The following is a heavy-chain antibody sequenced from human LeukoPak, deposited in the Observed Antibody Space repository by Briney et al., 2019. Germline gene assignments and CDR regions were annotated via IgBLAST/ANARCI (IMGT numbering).Heavy chain of an antibody. V-gene: IGHV5-10-1*01. J-gene: IGHJ4*02. CDR1: GYSFTNYW. Sequence: GESLKISCKASGYSFTNYWISWVCQMPGKGLEWMGRIDPRDSYTKYSPSFEGPVTISVDKSISTAFLQWSSLKASDSAIYFCATGASKVTTDFANYWGQGTQVAVSS. CDR2: IDPRDSYT. CDR3: ATGASKVTTDFANY. D-gene: IGHD4-17*01.